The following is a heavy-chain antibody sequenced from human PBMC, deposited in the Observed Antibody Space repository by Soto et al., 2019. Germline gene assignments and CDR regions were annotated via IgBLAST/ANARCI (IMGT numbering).Heavy chain of an antibody. V-gene: IGHV4-59*01. CDR3: ARAKKYSAFDP. CDR1: GGSISSYY. Sequence: SETLSLTCTVSGGSISSYYWSWIRQPPGKGLEWIGYIYYSGSTNYNPSLKSRVTISVDTSKNQFSLKLSSVTAADTAVYYCARAKKYSAFDPWGQGTLVTVS. D-gene: IGHD6-6*01. CDR2: IYYSGST. J-gene: IGHJ5*02.